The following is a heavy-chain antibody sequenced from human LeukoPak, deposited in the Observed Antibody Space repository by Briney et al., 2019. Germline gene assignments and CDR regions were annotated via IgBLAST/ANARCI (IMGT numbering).Heavy chain of an antibody. Sequence: GASVKASRKASGGTFSSYAISWVRQAPGQGLEWMGGIIPIFGTANYAQKFQGRVTITADESTSTAYMELSSLRSEDTAVYYCARDGGSGCFDYWGQGTLVTVSS. J-gene: IGHJ4*02. CDR2: IIPIFGTA. V-gene: IGHV1-69*13. CDR3: ARDGGSGCFDY. CDR1: GGTFSSYA. D-gene: IGHD3-10*01.